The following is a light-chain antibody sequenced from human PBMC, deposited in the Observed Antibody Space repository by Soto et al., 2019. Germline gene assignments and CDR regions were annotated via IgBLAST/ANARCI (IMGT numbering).Light chain of an antibody. CDR1: SSDVGGYNY. CDR3: SAYAGSSTWV. V-gene: IGLV2-8*01. Sequence: APTQPPSASGSPGQSVTFSCTGTSSDVGGYNYVSWYQQYPGKAPKLMIYEVYKRHSGVPDRFSGSKSGNTASLTVSGLQPEDEADYYCSAYAGSSTWVFGGGTKLTVL. J-gene: IGLJ2*01. CDR2: EVY.